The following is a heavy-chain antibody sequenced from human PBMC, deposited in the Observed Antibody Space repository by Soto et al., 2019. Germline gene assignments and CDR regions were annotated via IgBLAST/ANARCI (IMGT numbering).Heavy chain of an antibody. V-gene: IGHV3-21*01. Sequence: PGGSLRLSCAASGFTFSYYSLNWVRQAPGKGLEWVSSISSSSGYIYYADSVKGRFTISRDNAKNTLYLQMSSLRAEDTAVYYCARHPDTAMVYYFDYWGLGTLVTVSS. J-gene: IGHJ4*02. CDR1: GFTFSYYS. D-gene: IGHD5-18*01. CDR3: ARHPDTAMVYYFDY. CDR2: ISSSSGYI.